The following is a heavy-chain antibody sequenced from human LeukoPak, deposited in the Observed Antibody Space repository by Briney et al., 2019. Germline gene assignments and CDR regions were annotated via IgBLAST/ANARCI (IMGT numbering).Heavy chain of an antibody. Sequence: GGSLRLSCAASGFTFSSYAMHWVRQAPGKGLEWVAVISYDGSNKYYADSVKGQFTISRDNSKNTLYLQMNSLRAEDTAVYYCARDIWRIVVVADVWGQGTTVTVSS. CDR1: GFTFSSYA. D-gene: IGHD2-21*01. V-gene: IGHV3-30-3*01. CDR3: ARDIWRIVVVADV. J-gene: IGHJ6*02. CDR2: ISYDGSNK.